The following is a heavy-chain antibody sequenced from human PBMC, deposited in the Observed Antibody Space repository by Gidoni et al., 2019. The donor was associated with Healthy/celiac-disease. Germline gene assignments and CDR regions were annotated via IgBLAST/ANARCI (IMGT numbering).Heavy chain of an antibody. Sequence: GYYWSWIRQHPGKGLEWIGYIYYSGSTYYNPSLKSRVTISVDTSKNQFSLKLSSVTAADTAVYYCAVGKTAMAWFDPWGQGTLVTVSS. CDR1: GYY. J-gene: IGHJ5*02. D-gene: IGHD2-2*01. CDR2: IYYSGST. CDR3: AVGKTAMAWFDP. V-gene: IGHV4-31*02.